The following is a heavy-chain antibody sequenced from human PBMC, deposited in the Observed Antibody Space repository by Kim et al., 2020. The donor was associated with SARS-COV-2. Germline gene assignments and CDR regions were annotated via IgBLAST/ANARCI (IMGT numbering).Heavy chain of an antibody. Sequence: GGSLRLSCSASGFTFSNYIMHWVRQAPGKGLEYVSGINHKGENTYYAASVKDRFTISRDNSKNILFLQMSGLTLEDTAVFFCVKDAYTYALNGFYFDSWGRGTLLTVSS. CDR2: INHKGENT. CDR1: GFTFSNYI. D-gene: IGHD2-2*01. CDR3: VKDAYTYALNGFYFDS. V-gene: IGHV3-64D*06. J-gene: IGHJ4*02.